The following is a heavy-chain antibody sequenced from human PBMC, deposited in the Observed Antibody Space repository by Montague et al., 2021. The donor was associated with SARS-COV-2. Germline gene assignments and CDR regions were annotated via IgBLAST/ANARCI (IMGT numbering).Heavy chain of an antibody. CDR2: IYYSGST. CDR3: ARGQLWFDY. D-gene: IGHD5-18*01. J-gene: IGHJ4*02. V-gene: IGHV4-59*08. CDR1: GDSISSYY. Sequence: SETLSLTCTVSGDSISSYYWSWIRQSPAKGLEWIGNIYYSGSTNYNPSLKSQVTIPVDTSKNQFTLKLRSVTAADTAVYYCARGQLWFDYLGQGTLVTVSS.